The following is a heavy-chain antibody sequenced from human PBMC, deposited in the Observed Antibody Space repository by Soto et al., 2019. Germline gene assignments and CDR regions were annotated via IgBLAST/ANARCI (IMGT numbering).Heavy chain of an antibody. CDR1: GGSFSGYY. V-gene: IGHV4-34*01. CDR2: INHSGST. Sequence: PSETLSLTCAVYGGSFSGYYWSWIRQPPGKGLEWIGEINHSGSTNYNPSLKSRVTISVDTSKNQFSLKLSSVTAADTAVYYCARALVLRRLYGMDVWGQGTTVTVSS. CDR3: ARALVLRRLYGMDV. D-gene: IGHD3-3*01. J-gene: IGHJ6*02.